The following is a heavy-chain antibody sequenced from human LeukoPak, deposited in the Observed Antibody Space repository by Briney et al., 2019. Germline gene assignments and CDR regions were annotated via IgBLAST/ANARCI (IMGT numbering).Heavy chain of an antibody. V-gene: IGHV1-2*02. CDR2: INPNSGGT. Sequence: EASVKVSCKASGYTFTGYYMHWVRQAPGQGLEWMGWINPNSGGTNYAQKFQGRVTMTRDTSISTAYMELSRLTSDDTAVYYCAIYYDTTEAYDYWGQGTLVTVSS. D-gene: IGHD3-22*01. J-gene: IGHJ4*02. CDR1: GYTFTGYY. CDR3: AIYYDTTEAYDY.